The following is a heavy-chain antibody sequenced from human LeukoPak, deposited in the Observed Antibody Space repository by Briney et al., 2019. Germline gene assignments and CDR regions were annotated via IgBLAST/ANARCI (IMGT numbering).Heavy chain of an antibody. CDR3: AGCITMVRGVPPRS. D-gene: IGHD3-10*01. CDR2: ISSSGSTI. Sequence: TXXXXXMSWXXXAPGXXLXXXXYISSSGSTIYYADSVKGRFTISRDNAKNSLYLQMNSLRAEDTAVYYCAGCITMVRGVPPRSWGQGTLVTVSS. J-gene: IGHJ5*02. CDR1: TXXXXX. V-gene: IGHV3-11*01.